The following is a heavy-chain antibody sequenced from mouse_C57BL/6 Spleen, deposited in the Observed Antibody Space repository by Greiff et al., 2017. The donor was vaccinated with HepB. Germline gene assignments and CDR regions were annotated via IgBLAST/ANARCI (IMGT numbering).Heavy chain of an antibody. Sequence: VNVVESGPELVKPGASVKISCKASGYAFSSSWMNWVKQRPGKGLEWIGRIYPGDGDTNYNGKFKGKATLTADKSSSTAYMQLSSLTSEDSAVYFCASLITTVVATGDYWGQGTTLTVSS. CDR3: ASLITTVVATGDY. D-gene: IGHD1-1*01. CDR1: GYAFSSSW. J-gene: IGHJ2*01. CDR2: IYPGDGDT. V-gene: IGHV1-82*01.